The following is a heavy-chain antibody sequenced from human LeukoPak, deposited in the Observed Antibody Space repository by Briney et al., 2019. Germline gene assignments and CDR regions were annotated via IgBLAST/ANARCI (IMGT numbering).Heavy chain of an antibody. CDR3: ARGHVAAADMYNWFDP. Sequence: ASVKVSCKASGYTFTSYAMNWVRQAPGQGLEWMGWINTNTGNPTYAQGFTGRFVFSSDTSVSTAYLQISSLKAEDTAVYYCARGHVAAADMYNWFDPWGQGTLVTVSS. V-gene: IGHV7-4-1*02. CDR2: INTNTGNP. CDR1: GYTFTSYA. J-gene: IGHJ5*02. D-gene: IGHD6-13*01.